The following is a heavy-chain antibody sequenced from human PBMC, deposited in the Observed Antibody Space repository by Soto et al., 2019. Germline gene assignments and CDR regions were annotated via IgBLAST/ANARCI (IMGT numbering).Heavy chain of an antibody. J-gene: IGHJ4*02. CDR3: AHRRGFGDDY. V-gene: IGHV2-5*02. D-gene: IGHD3-10*01. CDR1: GFSLSTSGVG. CDR2: IYWDGDK. Sequence: QITLKESGPTLVKPTQTLTLTCTFSGFSLSTSGVGVGWIRQPPGKALEWLALIYWDGDKRYRPSLKSRLTNTKDTSKNQVVLTMTNMDPVDTAPYYRAHRRGFGDDYWGQGTLVTVSS.